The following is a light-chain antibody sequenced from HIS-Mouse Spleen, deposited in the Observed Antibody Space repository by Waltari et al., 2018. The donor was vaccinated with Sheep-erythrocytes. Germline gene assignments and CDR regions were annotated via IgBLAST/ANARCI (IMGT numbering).Light chain of an antibody. CDR1: QGISSY. V-gene: IGKV1-8*01. CDR3: QQYYSYPRT. Sequence: AIRMTLSPSSFSSSTGDRVTITCRASQGISSYFAWYQQKPGKAPKLLIYAASTLQSGVPSRFSGSGSGTDFTLTISCLQSEDFATYYCQQYYSYPRTFGQGTKVEIK. CDR2: AAS. J-gene: IGKJ1*01.